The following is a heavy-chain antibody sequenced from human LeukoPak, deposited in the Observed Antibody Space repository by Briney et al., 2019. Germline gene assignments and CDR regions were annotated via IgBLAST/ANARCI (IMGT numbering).Heavy chain of an antibody. D-gene: IGHD3-22*01. V-gene: IGHV4-59*01. CDR3: ASGGGTGYYTHIDY. J-gene: IGHJ4*02. CDR1: GGSISSYY. CDR2: IYYSGST. Sequence: SETLSLTCTVCGGSISSYYWSWIRQPPGKGLEWLGYIYYSGSTNYNPSLKSRVTISVDTSKNQFSLKLSSVTAADTAVYYCASGGGTGYYTHIDYWGQGTLVTVSS.